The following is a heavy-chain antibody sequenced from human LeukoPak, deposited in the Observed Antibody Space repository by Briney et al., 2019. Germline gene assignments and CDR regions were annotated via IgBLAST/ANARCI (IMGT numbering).Heavy chain of an antibody. CDR1: GFIFSSYW. J-gene: IGHJ5*01. V-gene: IGHV3-7*01. D-gene: IGHD4-17*01. CDR3: ARAPDYGDFLGP. Sequence: GGSLRLSCAASGFIFSSYWMSWVRQTPGKGLEWVANIKGDASDKYYEDSVKGRFSISRDNSKNTLYLQMNSLRAEDTAVYYCARAPDYGDFLGPWGQGTLVTVSS. CDR2: IKGDASDK.